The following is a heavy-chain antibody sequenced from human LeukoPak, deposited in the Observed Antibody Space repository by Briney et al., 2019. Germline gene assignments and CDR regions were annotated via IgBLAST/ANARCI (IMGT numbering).Heavy chain of an antibody. CDR2: IWYDGSNK. CDR1: GFTFSKYG. J-gene: IGHJ5*02. CDR3: AKESGYSSGWYDH. V-gene: IGHV3-33*06. Sequence: GGSLRLSCAASGFTFSKYGMHWVRQAPGKGLEWVAVIWYDGSNKYYADSVKGRFTISRDNSKNTLYLQMNSLRAEDTAVYYCAKESGYSSGWYDHWGQGTLVTVSS. D-gene: IGHD6-19*01.